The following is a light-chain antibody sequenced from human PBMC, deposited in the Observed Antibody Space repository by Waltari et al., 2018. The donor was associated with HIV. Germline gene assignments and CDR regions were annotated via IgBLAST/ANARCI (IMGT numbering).Light chain of an antibody. CDR3: GAWDDSLHGPL. J-gene: IGLJ2*01. V-gene: IGLV1-44*01. CDR1: NSNIGNNP. CDR2: SNN. Sequence: QSVLTQPPSASGTPGQRVTISCSGSNSNIGNNPVEWYQQRPGTAPTLLIYSNNQRPSGVPDRFSGSKSGTSGSRAISGLQSEDEADYYCGAWDDSLHGPLFGGGTKLTVL.